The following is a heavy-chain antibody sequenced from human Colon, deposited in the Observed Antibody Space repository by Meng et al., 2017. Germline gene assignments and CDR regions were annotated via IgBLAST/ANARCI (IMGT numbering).Heavy chain of an antibody. V-gene: IGHV4-4*07. CDR2: IYTSGTT. CDR1: DGSISNYF. J-gene: IGHJ4*02. Sequence: QVHRQESGPGLVKPSETMSLTCNVSDGSISNYFWSWIRQPVGKGLEWIGRIYTSGTTNYSPSLKSRVTMSVDTSKNQFSLNLSSVTAADTAMYYCARENVSGSYRPLDYWGQGTLVTVSS. D-gene: IGHD3-10*01. CDR3: ARENVSGSYRPLDY.